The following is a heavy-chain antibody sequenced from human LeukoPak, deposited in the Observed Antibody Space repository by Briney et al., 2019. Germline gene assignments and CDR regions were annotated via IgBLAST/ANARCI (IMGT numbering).Heavy chain of an antibody. CDR2: ISYDGSKY. V-gene: IGHV3-30*01. Sequence: GGSLRLSCAASGFTFTSYAMHWVRQAPGKRLEWVSLISYDGSKYYSADSVKGRFTISRDNSKNTLYLQMNSLRAEDTAVYYCARDHSHYDSSGYFGLWGQGALVTDSS. CDR1: GFTFTSYA. D-gene: IGHD3-22*01. CDR3: ARDHSHYDSSGYFGL. J-gene: IGHJ4*02.